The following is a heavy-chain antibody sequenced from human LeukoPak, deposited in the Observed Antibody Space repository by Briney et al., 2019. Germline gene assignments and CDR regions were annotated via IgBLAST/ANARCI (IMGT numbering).Heavy chain of an antibody. V-gene: IGHV3-53*01. CDR2: IYSGGST. J-gene: IGHJ3*02. Sequence: TGGSLRLSCAASGFIVSTNYMSWVRQAPGKGLEWVSVIYSGGSTKYADSVKGRFTISRDISKNTLYLQMNNLRAEDTAVYYCASFYYNSGYGAFDIWGQGTVVTVSS. D-gene: IGHD3-10*01. CDR1: GFIVSTNY. CDR3: ASFYYNSGYGAFDI.